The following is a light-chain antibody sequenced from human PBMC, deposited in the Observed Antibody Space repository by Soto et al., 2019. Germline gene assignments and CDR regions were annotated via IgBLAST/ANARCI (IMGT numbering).Light chain of an antibody. J-gene: IGKJ3*01. Sequence: EIVLTQSPGTLSLYPGERATLSCRASQSVSSSYLAWYQQKPGQAPRLLIYGASSRATGIPDRFSGSGSGTDFTLTISRLEPEDFAVYYCQQYGSSPGITFGPGTKVDIK. CDR3: QQYGSSPGIT. V-gene: IGKV3-20*01. CDR1: QSVSSSY. CDR2: GAS.